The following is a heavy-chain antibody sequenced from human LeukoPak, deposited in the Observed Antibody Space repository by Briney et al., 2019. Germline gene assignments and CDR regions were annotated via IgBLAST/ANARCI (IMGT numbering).Heavy chain of an antibody. V-gene: IGHV4-34*01. Sequence: SETLSLTCAVYGGSFSGYYWSWIRQPPGKGLEWIGEINHSGSTYYNPSLKSRVTISVDTSKNQFSLKLSSVTAADTAVYYCARQPQAMALNWFDPWGQGTLVTVSS. CDR1: GGSFSGYY. CDR2: INHSGST. CDR3: ARQPQAMALNWFDP. D-gene: IGHD5-18*01. J-gene: IGHJ5*02.